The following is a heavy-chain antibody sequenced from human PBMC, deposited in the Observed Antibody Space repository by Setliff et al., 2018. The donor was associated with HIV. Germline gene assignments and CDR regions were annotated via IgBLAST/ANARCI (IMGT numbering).Heavy chain of an antibody. D-gene: IGHD2-15*01. V-gene: IGHV4-59*01. CDR2: IYYCGST. Sequence: SETLSLTCTVSGGSISSYYWSWIRQPPGKGLEWIGYIYYCGSTNYNPSLKSRVTISVDTSKNQFSLKLSSVTAADTAVYYCARDQTDGGNGEWRFRPRDYWYFDLWGRGTLVTVS. J-gene: IGHJ2*01. CDR1: GGSISSYY. CDR3: ARDQTDGGNGEWRFRPRDYWYFDL.